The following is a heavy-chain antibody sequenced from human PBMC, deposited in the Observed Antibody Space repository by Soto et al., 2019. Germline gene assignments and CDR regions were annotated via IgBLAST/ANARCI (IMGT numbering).Heavy chain of an antibody. CDR3: TRGVYGGYEY. Sequence: QVQLVQSGAEVEKPGSSVKVSCKASGGTFSSYSITGVRQAPGQGLEWMGGIIPIFGTANYAQQFQGRVTITADESTSTGHMELSSVRSEDTAVYYCTRGVYGGYEYWGQGTLVTVSS. CDR1: GGTFSSYS. J-gene: IGHJ4*02. V-gene: IGHV1-69*12. CDR2: IIPIFGTA. D-gene: IGHD5-12*01.